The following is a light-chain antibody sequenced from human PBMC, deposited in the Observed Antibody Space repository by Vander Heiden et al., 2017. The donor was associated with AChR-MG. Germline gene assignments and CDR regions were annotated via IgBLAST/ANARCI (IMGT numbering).Light chain of an antibody. CDR2: DAS. V-gene: IGKV1-5*01. Sequence: DIQMTQSPSTLSASVGDRITITCRASQSISSWLAWYQQKPGKAPKLLIYDASSLQSGVPSRFSGSGSGTEFTLTISSLQPDDFATYYCQQGNSYPYTFGQGTKLEIK. CDR3: QQGNSYPYT. J-gene: IGKJ2*01. CDR1: QSISSW.